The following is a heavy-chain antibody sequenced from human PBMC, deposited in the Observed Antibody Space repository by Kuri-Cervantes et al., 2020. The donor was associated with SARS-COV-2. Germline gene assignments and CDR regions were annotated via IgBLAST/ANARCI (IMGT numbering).Heavy chain of an antibody. CDR1: GGSISSYY. Sequence: SETLFLTCTVSGGSISSYYWSWIRQPAGKGLEWIGRIYTSGSTNYNPSLKSRVTMSVDTSKNQFSLKLSSVTAADTAVYYCARGLDTAMAYYFDYWGQGTLVTVSS. J-gene: IGHJ4*02. V-gene: IGHV4-4*07. CDR2: IYTSGST. D-gene: IGHD5-18*01. CDR3: ARGLDTAMAYYFDY.